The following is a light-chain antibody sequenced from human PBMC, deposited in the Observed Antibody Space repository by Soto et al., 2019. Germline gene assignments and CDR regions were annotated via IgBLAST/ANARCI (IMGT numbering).Light chain of an antibody. CDR2: EVN. J-gene: IGLJ1*01. CDR1: SSDVGGYNY. Sequence: QSALTQPPSASGSPGQSVTISCTGTSSDVGGYNYVSWYQQHPGRAPRLMIYEVNKRPSGVPDRFSGSKSGDTASLTVPGLQAEDEAEYYCCAYAATYTYVFGTGTKVTVL. CDR3: CAYAATYTYV. V-gene: IGLV2-8*01.